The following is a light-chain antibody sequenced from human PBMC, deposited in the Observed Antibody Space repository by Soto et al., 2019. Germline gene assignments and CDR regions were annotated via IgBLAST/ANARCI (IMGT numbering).Light chain of an antibody. CDR2: AAS. Sequence: DTQLTQSPSFLSASVGDSVTITCRASQGISSYLAWYQQKPGKAPKLLIYAASTLQSGVPSRFSGSGSGTEFTLTISSLQPEDFATYYCQQLNSYPFLTFGPGTKVDIK. CDR1: QGISSY. V-gene: IGKV1-9*01. CDR3: QQLNSYPFLT. J-gene: IGKJ3*01.